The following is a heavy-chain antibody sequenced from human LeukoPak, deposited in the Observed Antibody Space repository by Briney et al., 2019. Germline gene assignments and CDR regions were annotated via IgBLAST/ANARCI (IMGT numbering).Heavy chain of an antibody. CDR3: ATGGGSGSNYYNGMDV. CDR2: INTDGSST. J-gene: IGHJ6*02. D-gene: IGHD3-10*01. Sequence: PGGSLRLSCAASGFTFSSYWMHWVRQAPGKGLVWVSRINTDGSSTTYADSVKGRFTISRDNAKNTLYLQMNSLRAEDTAVYYCATGGGSGSNYYNGMDVWGQGTTLTVSS. CDR1: GFTFSSYW. V-gene: IGHV3-74*01.